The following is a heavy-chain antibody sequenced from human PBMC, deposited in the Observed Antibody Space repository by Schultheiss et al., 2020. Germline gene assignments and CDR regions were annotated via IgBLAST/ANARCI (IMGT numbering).Heavy chain of an antibody. J-gene: IGHJ4*02. Sequence: SETLSLTCIVSGGSVSSGDYYWGWIRQPPGKGLEWIGYIYYSGSTNYNPSLKSRVTISVDTSKNQFSLKLSSVTAADTAVYYCARDSGSYWRGGADYWGQGTLVTVS. D-gene: IGHD1-26*01. CDR2: IYYSGST. CDR1: GGSVSSGDYY. CDR3: ARDSGSYWRGGADY. V-gene: IGHV4-61*08.